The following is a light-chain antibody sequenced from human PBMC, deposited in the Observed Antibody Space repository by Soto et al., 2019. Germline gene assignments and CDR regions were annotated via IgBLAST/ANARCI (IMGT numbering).Light chain of an antibody. CDR2: RIF. J-gene: IGKJ2*01. CDR1: QSLVHSNGHTY. CDR3: LQTTAFPHT. Sequence: DIVMTQTPLSSPVVLGQPASISCKSSQSLVHSNGHTYLTWIQQRPGRPPRLLIYRIFNRFFGVTDRFSGSGEGTEFTLKISAVEAEDVGVYYCLQTTAFPHTFGQGTKLEIK. V-gene: IGKV2-24*01.